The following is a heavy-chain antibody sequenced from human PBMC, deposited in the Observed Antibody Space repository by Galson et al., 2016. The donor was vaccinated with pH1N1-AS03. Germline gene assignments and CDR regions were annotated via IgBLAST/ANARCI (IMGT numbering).Heavy chain of an antibody. CDR3: ARGRYSAFDI. J-gene: IGHJ3*02. CDR1: GDSGSSHIDA. D-gene: IGHD1-1*01. V-gene: IGHV6-1*01. CDR2: TYWRSKWYN. Sequence: CAISGDSGSSHIDAWNWIRQSPSGGLEWLGRTYWRSKWYNDYAVSVKSRVTINPDTSKNQFSLQLNSVTPEDTAVYYCARGRYSAFDIWGQGTMVTVSS.